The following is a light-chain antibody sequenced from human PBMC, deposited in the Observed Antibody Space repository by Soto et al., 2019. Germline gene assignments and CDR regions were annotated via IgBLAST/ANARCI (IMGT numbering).Light chain of an antibody. CDR2: EVN. V-gene: IGLV2-18*02. J-gene: IGLJ1*01. CDR3: SSYTTSNTYV. CDR1: SSDVGSYNR. Sequence: QSVLTQPPSVSGSPGQSVAISCTGTSSDVGSYNRVSWYQQPPGTAPKLIISEVNNRPSGVPDRFSGSKSGNTASLTISGLQPEDEADYYCSSYTTSNTYVFGTGTKLTVL.